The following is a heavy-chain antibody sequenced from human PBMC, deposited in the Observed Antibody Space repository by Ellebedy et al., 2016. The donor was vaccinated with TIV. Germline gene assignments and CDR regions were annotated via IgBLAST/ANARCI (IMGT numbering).Heavy chain of an antibody. CDR1: GFSFSHYG. CDR2: LLYAGNNT. J-gene: IGHJ4*02. V-gene: IGHV3-33*01. CDR3: AREWDNYYGSGSYFGF. Sequence: GESLKISCAASGFSFSHYGMHWVRQAPGKGLEWVAVLLYAGNNTYYADSVQGRFIIYRDNSKNTLYLKMNSPRAEDTAVYYCAREWDNYYGSGSYFGFWGQGTLVTVSP. D-gene: IGHD3-10*01.